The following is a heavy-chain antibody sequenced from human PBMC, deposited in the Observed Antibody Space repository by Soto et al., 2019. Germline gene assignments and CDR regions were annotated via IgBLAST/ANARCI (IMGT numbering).Heavy chain of an antibody. J-gene: IGHJ4*02. CDR2: IYYSGST. D-gene: IGHD2-21*01. CDR1: GGSISSYY. CDR3: ARVWGYYFAY. Sequence: QVQLQESGPGLVKPSETLSLTCTVSGGSISSYYWSWIRQPPGKGLEWIGYIYYSGSTNYNPSLKSRVTISVDTSKNRFSRKLSSVTAADTAVYYSARVWGYYFAYWGQGTLVTVSS. V-gene: IGHV4-59*01.